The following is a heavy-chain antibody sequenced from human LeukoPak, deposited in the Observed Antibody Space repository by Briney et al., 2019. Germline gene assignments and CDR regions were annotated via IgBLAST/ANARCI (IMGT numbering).Heavy chain of an antibody. CDR3: AGDRGPRGRGLTYYFDY. Sequence: GGSLRLSCAASGFTFSSYAMHWVRQAPGKGLEWVAVISYDGSNKYYADSVKGRFTISRDNSKNTLYLQMNSLRAEDTAVYYCAGDRGPRGRGLTYYFDYWGQGTLVTVSS. CDR2: ISYDGSNK. D-gene: IGHD1-14*01. J-gene: IGHJ4*02. CDR1: GFTFSSYA. V-gene: IGHV3-30-3*01.